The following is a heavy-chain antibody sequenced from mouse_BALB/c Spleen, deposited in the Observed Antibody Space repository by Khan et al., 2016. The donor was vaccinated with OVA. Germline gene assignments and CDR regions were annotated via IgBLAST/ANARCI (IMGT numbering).Heavy chain of an antibody. CDR3: ARSIMAN. CDR2: ISYSGST. J-gene: IGHJ2*01. CDR1: GYSITSDYA. V-gene: IGHV3-2*02. Sequence: EVKLEESGPGLVKPSQSLSLTCTVTGYSITSDYAWNWIRQFPGNKLEWMGYISYSGSTSYNPSLKSRISITRDTYKNQFFLQLNSVTTEDTATYYSARSIMANWGQGTTLTVSS.